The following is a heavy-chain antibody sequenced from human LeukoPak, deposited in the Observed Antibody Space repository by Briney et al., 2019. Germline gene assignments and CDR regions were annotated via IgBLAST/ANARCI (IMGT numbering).Heavy chain of an antibody. V-gene: IGHV4-59*01. CDR3: ARVGYYDILTGYGGYFDY. J-gene: IGHJ4*02. CDR2: IYYSGST. D-gene: IGHD3-9*01. Sequence: SETLSLTCTVSGGSISSYYWSWIRQPPGKGLEWIGYIYYSGSTNYNPSLKSRVPILVDTSKNQFSLEVSSVDAADTAVYYCARVGYYDILTGYGGYFDYWGQGTLVTVSS. CDR1: GGSISSYY.